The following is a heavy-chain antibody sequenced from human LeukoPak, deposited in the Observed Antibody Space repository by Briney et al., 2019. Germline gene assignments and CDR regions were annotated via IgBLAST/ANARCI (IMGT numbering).Heavy chain of an antibody. CDR2: ISAYNGNT. D-gene: IGHD6-19*01. J-gene: IGHJ3*02. V-gene: IGHV1-18*01. Sequence: ASVKVSCKASGYTFTSYGISWVRQAPGQGLEWMGWISAYNGNTNYAQKLQGRVTMTTDTSTSTAYMELRSLRSDDTAVYYCARCIAVAGMPKRTGAFDIWGQGTMVTVSS. CDR1: GYTFTSYG. CDR3: ARCIAVAGMPKRTGAFDI.